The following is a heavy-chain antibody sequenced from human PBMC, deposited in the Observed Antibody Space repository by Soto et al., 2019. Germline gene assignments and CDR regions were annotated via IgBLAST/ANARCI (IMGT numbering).Heavy chain of an antibody. Sequence: SENLSHPYTFSFGPLNSCYWSLIRQPPGKGLEWIGYIYDPGRTNYNPSLRSRVTISVDTSKNQFSLKLSSVTAADTAVYFCAGEIPGGFRFDYWSQGTLVTVSS. CDR1: FGPLNSCY. CDR2: IYDPGRT. J-gene: IGHJ4*02. CDR3: AGEIPGGFRFDY. D-gene: IGHD3-10*01. V-gene: IGHV4-59*08.